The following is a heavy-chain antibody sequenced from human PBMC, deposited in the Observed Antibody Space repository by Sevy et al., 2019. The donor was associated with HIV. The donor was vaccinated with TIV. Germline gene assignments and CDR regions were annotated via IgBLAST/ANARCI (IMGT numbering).Heavy chain of an antibody. J-gene: IGHJ3*02. D-gene: IGHD6-13*01. CDR3: ARDRRDEYSSSWYGEGAFDI. CDR2: ISYDGSNK. Sequence: GGPLRLSCAASGFTFGSYLWHGFPRAPGRGLGGLAVISYDGSNKYYEDSVKGRFTISRDNSKNTLYLQMNSLRAEDTAVYYCARDRRDEYSSSWYGEGAFDIWGQGTMVTVSS. V-gene: IGHV3-30-3*01. CDR1: GFTFGSYL.